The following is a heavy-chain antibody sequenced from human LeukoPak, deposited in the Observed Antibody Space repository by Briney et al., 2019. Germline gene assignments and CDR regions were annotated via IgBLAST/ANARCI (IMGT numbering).Heavy chain of an antibody. Sequence: GGSLRLSCAASGFTFSTFWMSWVRQAPGKGLEWVSVIYSGGSTYYADSVRGRFTISRDNSKNTLYLQMNSLRAEDTAVYYCARGYTYGPYYFDCWGQGTLVIVSS. CDR1: GFTFSTFW. V-gene: IGHV3-53*01. D-gene: IGHD5-18*01. J-gene: IGHJ4*02. CDR3: ARGYTYGPYYFDC. CDR2: IYSGGST.